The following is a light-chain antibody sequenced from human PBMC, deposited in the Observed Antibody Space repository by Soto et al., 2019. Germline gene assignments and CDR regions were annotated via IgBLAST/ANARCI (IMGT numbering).Light chain of an antibody. V-gene: IGLV2-14*01. Sequence: QSALTQPASVSGSPGQSITISCTGTSSDFGDYDYVSWYLQHPGKVPKLMIYEVSNRPSGVPNRFSGSKSGNTASLTISGLQAEDEADYYCSSYTGSSTLVFGTGTKVTVL. CDR2: EVS. CDR3: SSYTGSSTLV. J-gene: IGLJ1*01. CDR1: SSDFGDYDY.